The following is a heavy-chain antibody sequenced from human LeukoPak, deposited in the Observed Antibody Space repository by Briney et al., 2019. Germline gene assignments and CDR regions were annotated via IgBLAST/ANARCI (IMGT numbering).Heavy chain of an antibody. CDR2: INPNSGGT. J-gene: IGHJ5*02. Sequence: ASVKVSCKASGYTFTSYGISWVRQAPGQGLEWMGWINPNSGGTNYAQKFQGRVTMTRDTSISTAYMELSRLRSDDTAVYYCARARGNNWFDPWGQGTLVTVSS. CDR1: GYTFTSYG. CDR3: ARARGNNWFDP. V-gene: IGHV1-2*02.